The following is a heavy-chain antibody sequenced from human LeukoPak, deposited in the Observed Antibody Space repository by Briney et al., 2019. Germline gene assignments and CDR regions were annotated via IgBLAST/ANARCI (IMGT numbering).Heavy chain of an antibody. V-gene: IGHV1-46*01. CDR2: INPRGGST. Sequence: ASVKVSCKASGYTFINYYMHWVRQAPGQGLEWMGIINPRGGSTTYAQKFQGRVTMTRDTSTSTVYMELSSLRSEDTAVYYCARTGGTYLFDYWGQGTPVTVSS. CDR1: GYTFINYY. CDR3: ARTGGTYLFDY. J-gene: IGHJ4*02.